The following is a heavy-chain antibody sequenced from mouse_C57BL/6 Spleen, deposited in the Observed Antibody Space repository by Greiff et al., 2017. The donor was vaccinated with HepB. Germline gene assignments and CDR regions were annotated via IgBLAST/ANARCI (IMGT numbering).Heavy chain of an antibody. J-gene: IGHJ3*01. V-gene: IGHV1-22*01. CDR2: INPNNGGT. CDR1: GYTFTDYN. Sequence: EVQLQQSGPELVKPGASVKMSCKASGYTFTDYNMHWVKQSHGKSLEWIGYINPNNGGTSYNQKYKGKATLTVNKSSSTAYMELRSLTSEDSAVYYCARGYDGYLWFAYWGQRTLVTVSA. D-gene: IGHD2-3*01. CDR3: ARGYDGYLWFAY.